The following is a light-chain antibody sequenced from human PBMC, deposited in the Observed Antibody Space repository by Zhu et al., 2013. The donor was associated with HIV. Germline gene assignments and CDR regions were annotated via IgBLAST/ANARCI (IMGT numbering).Light chain of an antibody. CDR2: EGS. V-gene: IGLV2-14*01. Sequence: QSALTQPASVSGSPRQSITISCTGSSSDIGGYNSVSWYQHHPGKAPKLMIYEGSKRPSGVSNRFSGSKSGNTASLTISGLLAEDEADYYCSSYTSSSSLKFGGGTKLSVL. CDR3: SSYTSSSSLK. J-gene: IGLJ3*02. CDR1: SSDIGGYNS.